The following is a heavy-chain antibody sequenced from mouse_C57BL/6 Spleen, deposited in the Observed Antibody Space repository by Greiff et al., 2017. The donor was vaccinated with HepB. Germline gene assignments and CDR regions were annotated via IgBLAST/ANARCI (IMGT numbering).Heavy chain of an antibody. D-gene: IGHD2-12*01. J-gene: IGHJ4*01. V-gene: IGHV1-26*01. CDR3: ARKLYGDYYAMDY. Sequence: EVQLQQSGPELVKPGASVKISCKASGYTFTDYYMNWVKQSHGKSLEWIGDINPNNGGTSYNQKFKGKATLTVDKSSSTAYMELRSLTSEDSAVYYCARKLYGDYYAMDYWGQGTSVTVSS. CDR2: INPNNGGT. CDR1: GYTFTDYY.